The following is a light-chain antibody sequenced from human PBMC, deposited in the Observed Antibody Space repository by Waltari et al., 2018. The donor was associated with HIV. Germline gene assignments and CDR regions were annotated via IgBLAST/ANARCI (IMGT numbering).Light chain of an antibody. CDR2: EVS. CDR3: SSFSSSSTPYV. Sequence: QSGLTPPAYVSGSTGHPLTISCTGTTSDGGGYNYVSWYQQHPSKAPKLIIYEVSNRPSGVSNRFSGSKSGNTASLTISGLQPEDETDYYCSSFSSSSTPYVFETGTKVTVL. V-gene: IGLV2-14*01. J-gene: IGLJ1*01. CDR1: TSDGGGYNY.